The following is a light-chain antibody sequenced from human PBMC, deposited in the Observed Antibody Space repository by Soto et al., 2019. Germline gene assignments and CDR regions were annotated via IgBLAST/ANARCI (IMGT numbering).Light chain of an antibody. CDR2: DVT. J-gene: IGLJ1*01. Sequence: QSALTQPASVFGSPGQSITISCTGTSSDVGGYNSVSWYRQDPGKAPKLMIYDVTNRPSGVSNRFSGSKSGNTASLTISGLQAEDEADYYCSSFTSSITYVFGTGTKVTVL. CDR1: SSDVGGYNS. CDR3: SSFTSSITYV. V-gene: IGLV2-14*01.